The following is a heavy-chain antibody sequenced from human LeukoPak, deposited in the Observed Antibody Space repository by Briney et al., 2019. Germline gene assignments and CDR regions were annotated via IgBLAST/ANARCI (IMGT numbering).Heavy chain of an antibody. J-gene: IGHJ4*02. CDR1: GFTFRNYA. Sequence: PGGSLRLSCAASGFTFRNYAMNWVRQAPGKGLDWVSVISGSSGSTYYADSVKGRFTISRDNSKNALYLQMSSLRAEDTAVYYCAKANEYTSGDFDYWGQGTLVTVSS. V-gene: IGHV3-23*01. CDR3: AKANEYTSGDFDY. D-gene: IGHD6-19*01. CDR2: ISGSSGST.